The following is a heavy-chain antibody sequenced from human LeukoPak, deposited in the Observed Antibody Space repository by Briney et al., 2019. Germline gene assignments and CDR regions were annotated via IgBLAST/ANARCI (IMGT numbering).Heavy chain of an antibody. J-gene: IGHJ6*03. CDR1: GHTFTASY. D-gene: IGHD2-15*01. V-gene: IGHV1-2*02. CDR2: INPNSGGT. CDR3: ARDLACSGGSCYSGSHYYYYMDV. Sequence: ASVKVSCKTSGHTFTASYIHWVRQAPGQGLEWMGRINPNSGGTNYAQKFQGRVTMTRDTSISTAYMELSRLRSDDTAVYYCARDLACSGGSCYSGSHYYYYMDVWGKGTTVTISS.